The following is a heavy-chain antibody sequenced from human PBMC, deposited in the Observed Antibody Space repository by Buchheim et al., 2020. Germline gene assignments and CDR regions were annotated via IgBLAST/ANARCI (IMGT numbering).Heavy chain of an antibody. CDR1: GFTFSSYA. J-gene: IGHJ1*01. V-gene: IGHV3-23*01. CDR3: ANRAYCAVGPCSQYFQH. Sequence: DVQLLASGGGLVQPGGSLRLSCAASGFTFSSYAMTWVRQAPGKGLEWVSLISGSGSSTYYADSVKGRFTISRDNSKSTLYLQMASLRADDTAVYYCANRAYCAVGPCSQYFQHWGLGTL. D-gene: IGHD2-8*02. CDR2: ISGSGSST.